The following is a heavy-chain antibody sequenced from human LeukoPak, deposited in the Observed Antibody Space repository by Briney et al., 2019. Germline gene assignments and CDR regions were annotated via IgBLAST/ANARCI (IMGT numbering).Heavy chain of an antibody. D-gene: IGHD2-21*02. CDR3: AAATYCGGDCTAGPWYFDL. Sequence: SVKVSCKASGFTFTSSAVPWVRQARGQRLEWIGWIVVGSGNTNYAQKFQERVTITRDMSTSTAYMELSSLRSEDTAVYYCAAATYCGGDCTAGPWYFDLWGRGTLVTVSS. CDR2: IVVGSGNT. J-gene: IGHJ2*01. V-gene: IGHV1-58*01. CDR1: GFTFTSSA.